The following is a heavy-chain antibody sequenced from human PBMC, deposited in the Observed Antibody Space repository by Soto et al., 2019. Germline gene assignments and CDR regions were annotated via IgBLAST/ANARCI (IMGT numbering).Heavy chain of an antibody. CDR1: GGSISNFY. CDR3: ARRYGGNLDY. CDR2: IYYSGST. Sequence: PSETLSLTCTVSGGSISNFYWSWIRQPPGKGLEWIGYIYYSGSTNYNPSLKSRVTISVDTSKNQFSLKLSSVTAADTAVYFCARRYGGNLDYWGQGTRVTVSS. J-gene: IGHJ4*02. D-gene: IGHD1-26*01. V-gene: IGHV4-59*08.